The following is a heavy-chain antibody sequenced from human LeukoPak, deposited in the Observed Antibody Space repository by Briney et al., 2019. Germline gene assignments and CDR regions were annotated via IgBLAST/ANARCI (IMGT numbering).Heavy chain of an antibody. Sequence: GGSLRLSCAASGLTFSRYAMSWVRQAPGKGLEWVSGVSTSGGSTYYADSVKGRFTISRDNSKNTLHLQMNGLRAEDTAIYYCAKQAYDSPRTDFDYWGQGTLVTVS. CDR1: GLTFSRYA. CDR3: AKQAYDSPRTDFDY. V-gene: IGHV3-23*01. J-gene: IGHJ4*02. D-gene: IGHD3-22*01. CDR2: VSTSGGST.